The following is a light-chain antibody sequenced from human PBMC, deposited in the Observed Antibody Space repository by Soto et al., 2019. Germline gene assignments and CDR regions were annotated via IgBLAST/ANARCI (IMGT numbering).Light chain of an antibody. J-gene: IGKJ1*01. CDR3: QQYNSYPKT. CDR2: DAS. CDR1: QSISSW. V-gene: IGKV1-5*01. Sequence: IPMTPSPFTLSASVRDRVTITCRASQSISSWLAWYQQKPGKAPKLLIYDASSLESGVPSRFSGSGSGTEFTLTISSLQPDDFATYYCQQYNSYPKTFGQGTKVDIK.